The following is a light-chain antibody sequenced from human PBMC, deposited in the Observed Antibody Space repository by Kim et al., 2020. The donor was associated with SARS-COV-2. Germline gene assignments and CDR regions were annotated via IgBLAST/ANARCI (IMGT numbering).Light chain of an antibody. CDR3: GSRDSDNHLGL. V-gene: IGLV3-19*01. CDR1: SLRFYY. Sequence: LGQTVRITCQGDSLRFYYASWYQQKPVQAPMLIVYDKNNRPSGIPDRFSGSTSGSTASLTITGAQAEDEADYYCGSRDSDNHLGLFGGGTQLTVL. CDR2: DKN. J-gene: IGLJ2*01.